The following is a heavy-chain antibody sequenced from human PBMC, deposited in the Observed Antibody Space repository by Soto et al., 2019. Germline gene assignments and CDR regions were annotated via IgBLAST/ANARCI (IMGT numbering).Heavy chain of an antibody. CDR3: ARGGRVYCSSTSCQPHFDY. CDR2: INPNSGGT. Sequence: ASVKVSCKASGYSFTNYGISWVRQAPGQGLEWMGWINPNSGGTNYAQKFQGWVTMTRDTSISTAYMELSRLRSDDTAVYYCARGGRVYCSSTSCQPHFDYWGQGTLVTVSS. J-gene: IGHJ4*02. CDR1: GYSFTNYG. D-gene: IGHD2-2*01. V-gene: IGHV1-2*04.